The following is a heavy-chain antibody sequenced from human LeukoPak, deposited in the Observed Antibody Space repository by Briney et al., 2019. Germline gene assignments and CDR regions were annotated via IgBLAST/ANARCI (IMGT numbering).Heavy chain of an antibody. D-gene: IGHD3-3*01. Sequence: GGSLRLSCAASGFTFSSYGMHWVRQAPGKGLEWVAFIRYDGSNKYYADSVKGRFTISRDNSKNTLYLQMNSLRAEDTAVYYCAKDLADYDFWSGYYTGDYWGPGTLVTVSS. V-gene: IGHV3-30*02. CDR3: AKDLADYDFWSGYYTGDY. CDR2: IRYDGSNK. CDR1: GFTFSSYG. J-gene: IGHJ4*02.